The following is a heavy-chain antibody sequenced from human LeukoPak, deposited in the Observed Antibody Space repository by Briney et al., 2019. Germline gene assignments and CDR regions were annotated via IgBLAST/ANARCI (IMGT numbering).Heavy chain of an antibody. J-gene: IGHJ3*02. Sequence: GGSLRLSCAASGFTFSSYGMHWVRQAPGKGLEWVAFIRYDGSNKYYADSVKGRFTISRDNSKNTLYLQMNSLRAEDTAVYYCAAVVVVTRRDAFDIWGQGTMVTVSS. D-gene: IGHD2-21*02. CDR2: IRYDGSNK. CDR3: AAVVVVTRRDAFDI. CDR1: GFTFSSYG. V-gene: IGHV3-30*02.